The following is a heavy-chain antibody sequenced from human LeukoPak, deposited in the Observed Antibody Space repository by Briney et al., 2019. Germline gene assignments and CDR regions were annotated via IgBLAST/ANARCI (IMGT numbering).Heavy chain of an antibody. CDR3: ASELYYYDSSGYYWFDY. V-gene: IGHV4-61*01. CDR2: IYYSGGT. D-gene: IGHD3-22*01. CDR1: GGSVSSGSYY. Sequence: SEILSLTCTVSGGSVSSGSYYWSWIRQPPGKGLKWIGYIYYSGGTNYNPSLKSRVTISVDTSKNQFSLKLSSVTAADTAVYYCASELYYYDSSGYYWFDYWGQGTLVTVSS. J-gene: IGHJ4*02.